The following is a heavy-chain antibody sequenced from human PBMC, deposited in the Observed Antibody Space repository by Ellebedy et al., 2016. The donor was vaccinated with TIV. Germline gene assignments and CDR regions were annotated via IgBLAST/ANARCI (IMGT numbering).Heavy chain of an antibody. CDR1: GFTFSSYA. J-gene: IGHJ4*02. V-gene: IGHV3-64*04. CDR2: ISSNGGST. D-gene: IGHD5-18*01. CDR3: AKGTWIQLWLGY. Sequence: PGGSLRLSCAASGFTFSSYAMHWVRQAPGKGLEYVSAISSNGGSTYYADSVKGRFTVSRDNSKNTLYLQMNSLRAEDTAVYYYAKGTWIQLWLGYWGQGTLVTVSS.